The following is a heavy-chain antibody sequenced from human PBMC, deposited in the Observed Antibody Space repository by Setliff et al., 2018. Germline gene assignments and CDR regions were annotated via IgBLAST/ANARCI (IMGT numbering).Heavy chain of an antibody. CDR2: IIGSDYST. CDR3: AKDPNGDFFGAFDT. D-gene: IGHD4-17*01. CDR1: GFSFSSYA. V-gene: IGHV3-23*01. Sequence: GSLRLSCAASGFSFSSYAMSWVRQAPGKGLEWVSTIIGSDYSTYYADSVKGRFTISRDNSKNTLYLQMNGLRAEDSALYYCAKDPNGDFFGAFDTWGQGALVTVSS. J-gene: IGHJ5*02.